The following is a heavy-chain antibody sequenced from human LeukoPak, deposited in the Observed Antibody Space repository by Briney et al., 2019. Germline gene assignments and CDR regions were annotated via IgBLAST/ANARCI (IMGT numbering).Heavy chain of an antibody. CDR2: ISSSSSYI. D-gene: IGHD6-6*01. CDR3: ARNSPVLAARRGLDY. Sequence: GGSLRLSCAASGFTFSSYSMNWVRQAPGKGLEWVSSISSSSSYIYYADSVKGRFTISRDNAKNSLYLQMNSLRAEDTAVYYCARNSPVLAARRGLDYWGQGTLVTVSS. J-gene: IGHJ4*02. CDR1: GFTFSSYS. V-gene: IGHV3-21*01.